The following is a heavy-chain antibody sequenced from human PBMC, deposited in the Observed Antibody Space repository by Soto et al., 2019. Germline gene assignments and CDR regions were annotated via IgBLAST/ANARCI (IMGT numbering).Heavy chain of an antibody. V-gene: IGHV1-69*01. CDR1: GGTFSRHA. J-gene: IGHJ4*02. CDR2: IIPIFGTA. D-gene: IGHD3-22*01. Sequence: QVQLVQSGAEVRKPGSSVKVSCKASGGTFSRHAISWVRQAPGQGLEWMGGIIPIFGTANHAQKFQGRVTIIADESTSTVYMELSSLRSVDTAMYYCARGWGYDSNDYYYAYWGQGTLVIVSS. CDR3: ARGWGYDSNDYYYAY.